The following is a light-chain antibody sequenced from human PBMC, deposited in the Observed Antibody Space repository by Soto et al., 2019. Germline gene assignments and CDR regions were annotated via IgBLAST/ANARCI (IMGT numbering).Light chain of an antibody. Sequence: DIQVTQSPSTLSASVGDRVTITCRASQSISDWLAWYQQKPGKAPKLLIYTASSLETGVPSRFSGSGSGTEFTLTISSLQPDDFAPYYCLQYSSYLVTFGQGTRLEIK. CDR3: LQYSSYLVT. CDR1: QSISDW. J-gene: IGKJ5*01. CDR2: TAS. V-gene: IGKV1-5*01.